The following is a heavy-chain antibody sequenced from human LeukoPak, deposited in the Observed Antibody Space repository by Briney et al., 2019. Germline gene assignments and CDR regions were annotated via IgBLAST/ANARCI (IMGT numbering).Heavy chain of an antibody. J-gene: IGHJ4*02. CDR1: GFTFSSYS. Sequence: GGSLRLSCAASGFTFSSYSMNWVRQAPGKGLEWVSSISSSSSYIYYADSVKGRFTISRDNAKNSLYLQMNSLGAEDTAVYYCARDGYCSGGSCSSYWGQGTLVTVSS. CDR2: ISSSSSYI. CDR3: ARDGYCSGGSCSSY. D-gene: IGHD2-15*01. V-gene: IGHV3-21*01.